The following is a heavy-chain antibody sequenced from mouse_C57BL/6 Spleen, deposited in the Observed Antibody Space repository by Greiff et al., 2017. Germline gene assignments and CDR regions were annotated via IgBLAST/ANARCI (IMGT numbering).Heavy chain of an antibody. D-gene: IGHD1-1*01. J-gene: IGHJ4*01. CDR3: ARRYYGSSYGYYYAMDY. Sequence: QVQLQQSGAELVRPGTSVKVSCKASGYAFTSYLIEWVKQRPGQGLEWIGVINPGSGGTNYNEKFKGKATLTADKSSSTASMQLSSLTSEDSAVYYCARRYYGSSYGYYYAMDYWGQGTSVTVSS. CDR1: GYAFTSYL. V-gene: IGHV1-54*01. CDR2: INPGSGGT.